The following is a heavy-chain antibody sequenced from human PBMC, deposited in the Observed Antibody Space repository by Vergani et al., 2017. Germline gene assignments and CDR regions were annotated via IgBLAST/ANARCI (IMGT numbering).Heavy chain of an antibody. V-gene: IGHV1-69*13. J-gene: IGHJ6*02. D-gene: IGHD5-18*01. Sequence: QVQLVQSGAEVKKPGSSVKVSCKASGGTFSSYAISWVRQAPGQGLEWMGRIIPIFGTANYAQKFQGRVTITADESTSTAYMELSGLRSEDTAVYYCARAKDTAMVTWYYGMDVWGQGTTVTVSS. CDR1: GGTFSSYA. CDR2: IIPIFGTA. CDR3: ARAKDTAMVTWYYGMDV.